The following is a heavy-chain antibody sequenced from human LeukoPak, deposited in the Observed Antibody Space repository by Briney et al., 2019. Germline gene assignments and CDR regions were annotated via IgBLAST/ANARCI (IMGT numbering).Heavy chain of an antibody. CDR2: INPNSGGT. D-gene: IGHD3-22*01. Sequence: ASVKVSCKASGYTFTGYYMHWVRQAPGQGLEWMGRINPNSGGTNYAQKFQGRVTMTRDTSISTAYMELSRLRYDDTAVYYCARDRYYDSSGYYEYYYYYYMDVWGKGTTVTVSS. J-gene: IGHJ6*03. CDR3: ARDRYYDSSGYYEYYYYYYMDV. CDR1: GYTFTGYY. V-gene: IGHV1-2*06.